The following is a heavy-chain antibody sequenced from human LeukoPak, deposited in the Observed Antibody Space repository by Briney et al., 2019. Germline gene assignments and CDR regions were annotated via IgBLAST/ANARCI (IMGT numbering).Heavy chain of an antibody. V-gene: IGHV3-66*01. J-gene: IGHJ4*02. CDR2: LYTNGTT. Sequence: RPGGSLRLSCAVSGFTVTSNYMSWVRQAPGKGLEWVSTLYTNGTTHYADSVKGRFSISRDNSKNTLYLQMNSLRAEDTAIYYCARLLVTVTGYWGQGILVTVSS. CDR1: GFTVTSNY. D-gene: IGHD2-21*02. CDR3: ARLLVTVTGY.